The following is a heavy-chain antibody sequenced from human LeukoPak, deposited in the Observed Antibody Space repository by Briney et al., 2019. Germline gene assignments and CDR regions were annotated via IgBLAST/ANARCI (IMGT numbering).Heavy chain of an antibody. CDR3: AKAGGWFGELLQTSADNWFDP. CDR2: ISFDGNNK. CDR1: GFSFFSCA. J-gene: IGHJ5*02. V-gene: IGHV3-30-3*01. Sequence: PGGSLRLSCAASGFSFFSCAMHWVRQAPGKGLEWVAVISFDGNNKYYANSVKGRFTISRDNPKNTLYLQMNSLRAEDTAVYYCAKAGGWFGELLQTSADNWFDPWGQGTLVTVSS. D-gene: IGHD3-10*01.